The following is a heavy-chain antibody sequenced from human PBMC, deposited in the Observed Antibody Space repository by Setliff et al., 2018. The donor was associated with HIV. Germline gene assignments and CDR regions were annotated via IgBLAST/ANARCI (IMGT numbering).Heavy chain of an antibody. D-gene: IGHD4-17*01. Sequence: ASVKVSCKASGYTFTSYGISWVRQAPGQGLEWMGWIIAYNGNTNYAQKLQGRVTMTTDTSTSTAYMEVRSLRSDDTAVYYCARTDYGGNSGGNYFDYWGQGSLVTVSS. J-gene: IGHJ4*02. CDR3: ARTDYGGNSGGNYFDY. V-gene: IGHV1-18*01. CDR1: GYTFTSYG. CDR2: IIAYNGNT.